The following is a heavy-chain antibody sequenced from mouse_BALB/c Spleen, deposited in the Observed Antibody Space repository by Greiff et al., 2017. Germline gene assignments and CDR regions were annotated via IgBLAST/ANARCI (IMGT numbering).Heavy chain of an antibody. CDR2: ISSGGGST. V-gene: IGHV5-12-1*01. CDR1: GFAFSSYD. J-gene: IGHJ1*01. Sequence: EVMLVESGGGLVKPGGSLKLSCAASGFAFSSYDMSWVRQTPEKRLEWVAYISSGGGSTYYPDTVKGRFTISRDNAKNTLYLQMSSLKSEDTAMYYCARQRFDVWGAGTTVTVSS. CDR3: ARQRFDV.